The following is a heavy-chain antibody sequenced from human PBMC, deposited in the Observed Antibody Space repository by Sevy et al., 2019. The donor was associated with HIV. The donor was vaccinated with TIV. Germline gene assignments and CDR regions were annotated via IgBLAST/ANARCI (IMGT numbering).Heavy chain of an antibody. CDR2: LSFGCGKI. D-gene: IGHD3-3*01. CDR3: ASEGWTRPKDY. J-gene: IGHJ4*02. V-gene: IGHV3-23*01. Sequence: GGSLRLSCAASGFAFYDYSMSWIRQAPGKGLEWVATLSFGCGKINYADSVKGRFTMSRDNSKNSFYLQMDNLRVEDTALCYCASEGWTRPKDYWGQGTRVTVSS. CDR1: GFAFYDYS.